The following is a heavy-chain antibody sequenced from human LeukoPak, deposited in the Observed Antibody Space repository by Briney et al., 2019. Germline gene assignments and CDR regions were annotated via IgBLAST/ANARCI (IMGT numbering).Heavy chain of an antibody. V-gene: IGHV3-21*01. CDR3: GTHKDGYCSGGSCYKEFDY. D-gene: IGHD2-15*01. CDR1: GFTFSSYS. Sequence: GGSLRLSCAASGFTFSSYSMNWVRQAPGKGLEWVSSISSSSSYIYYADSVKGRFTISRDNAKNSLYLQMDSLRAEDTAVYYCGTHKDGYCSGGSCYKEFDYWGQGTLVTVSS. J-gene: IGHJ4*02. CDR2: ISSSSSYI.